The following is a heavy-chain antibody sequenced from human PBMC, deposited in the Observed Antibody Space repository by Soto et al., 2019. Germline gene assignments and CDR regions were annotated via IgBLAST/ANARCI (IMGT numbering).Heavy chain of an antibody. CDR1: GFTFTSSA. Sequence: KVSCKASGFTFTSSAVQWVRQARGQRLEWIGWIVVGSGNTNYAQKFQERVTITRDMSTSTAYMELSSLRSEDTAVYYCAAGVYSSSSDFDYWGQGTLVTVSS. V-gene: IGHV1-58*01. J-gene: IGHJ4*02. CDR3: AAGVYSSSSDFDY. D-gene: IGHD6-6*01. CDR2: IVVGSGNT.